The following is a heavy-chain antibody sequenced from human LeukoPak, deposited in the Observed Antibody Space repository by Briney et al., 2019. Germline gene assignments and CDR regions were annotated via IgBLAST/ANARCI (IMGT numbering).Heavy chain of an antibody. CDR3: ARTTRDGYNSLGYFDY. D-gene: IGHD5-24*01. CDR1: GGSIRSSYYY. Sequence: SETLSLTCTVSGGSIRSSYYYWGWIRQPPGKGLEWIGSIYDSGSTYYNPSLKSRVTISVDTSKNQFSLKLNSVTAADTAVYYCARTTRDGYNSLGYFDYWGQGTLVTVSS. J-gene: IGHJ4*02. V-gene: IGHV4-39*01. CDR2: IYDSGST.